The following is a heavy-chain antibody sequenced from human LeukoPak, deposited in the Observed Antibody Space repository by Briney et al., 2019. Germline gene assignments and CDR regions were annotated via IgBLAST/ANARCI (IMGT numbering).Heavy chain of an antibody. V-gene: IGHV1-2*02. CDR1: GYTFTGYY. J-gene: IGHJ4*02. D-gene: IGHD3-22*01. CDR3: ASGLYDSRGYYHGDY. CDR2: IIPNSGGT. Sequence: GASVKVSCKASGYTFTGYYIHWVRQAPGQGLEWMGWIIPNSGGTKFAQKFQGRVTLTRDTSISTAFMELSRLRSDDTAVYYCASGLYDSRGYYHGDYWGQGTLVTVSS.